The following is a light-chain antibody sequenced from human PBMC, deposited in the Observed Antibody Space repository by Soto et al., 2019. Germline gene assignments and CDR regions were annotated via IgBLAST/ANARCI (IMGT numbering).Light chain of an antibody. CDR3: CSYTGSYTLV. CDR1: RSNIGGNA. J-gene: IGLJ1*01. V-gene: IGLV1-44*01. CDR2: AND. Sequence: QSVLTQPPSVSGTPGQRVTISCSGSRSNIGGNAVTWYQQVPGTAPKLLIYANDQRPSGISDRFSGSKSSTSASLAISGLQSEDEADYYCCSYTGSYTLVFGIGTKLTV.